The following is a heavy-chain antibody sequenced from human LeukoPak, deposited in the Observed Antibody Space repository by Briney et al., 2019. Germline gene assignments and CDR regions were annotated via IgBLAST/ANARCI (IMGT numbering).Heavy chain of an antibody. Sequence: GGSLRLSCAASGFTFSSYAMSWVRQAPGKGLEWVSGTSGSGDSTYYADSVKGRFTISRDNAKNSLYLQMNSLRAEDTAEYYCARAGNSGSFNYWGQGTLVTVSS. V-gene: IGHV3-23*01. J-gene: IGHJ4*02. CDR3: ARAGNSGSFNY. D-gene: IGHD6-25*01. CDR1: GFTFSSYA. CDR2: TSGSGDST.